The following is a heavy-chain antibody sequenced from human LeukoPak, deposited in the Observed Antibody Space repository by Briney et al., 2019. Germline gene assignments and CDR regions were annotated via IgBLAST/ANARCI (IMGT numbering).Heavy chain of an antibody. CDR3: ARGSPYYDILTGYPHDDY. D-gene: IGHD3-9*01. CDR1: GGTFSSYA. CDR2: IIPIFGTA. J-gene: IGHJ4*02. V-gene: IGHV1-69*13. Sequence: SVKVSCKASGGTFSSYAISWVRQAPGQGLEWMGGIIPIFGTANYAQKFQGRVTITADESASTAYMEPSSLRSEDTAVYYCARGSPYYDILTGYPHDDYWGQGTLVTVSS.